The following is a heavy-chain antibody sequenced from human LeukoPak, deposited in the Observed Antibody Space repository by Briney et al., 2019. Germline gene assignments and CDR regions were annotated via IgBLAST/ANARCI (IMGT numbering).Heavy chain of an antibody. CDR2: ISGSGGST. V-gene: IGHV3-23*01. D-gene: IGHD3-10*01. Sequence: PGGSLRLSCAASGFTFSSYAMSWVRQAPGKGLEWVSVISGSGGSTYYADSVKGRFTISRDNAKNPLYLQMNSLRAEDTAVYYCAREKAYGSGAFDIWGQGTMVTVSS. CDR1: GFTFSSYA. J-gene: IGHJ3*02. CDR3: AREKAYGSGAFDI.